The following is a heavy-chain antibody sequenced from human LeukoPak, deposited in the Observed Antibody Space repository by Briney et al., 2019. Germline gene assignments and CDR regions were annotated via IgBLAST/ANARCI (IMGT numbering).Heavy chain of an antibody. CDR3: ARDGPAGGYGIDY. CDR1: GGSISSGDYY. D-gene: IGHD5-12*01. Sequence: PSQTLSLTCTVSGGSISSGDYYWSWIRQPPGKCLEWIGYIYYSGSTYYNPSPKSRVTISVDTSKNQFSLKLSSVTAADTAVYYCARDGPAGGYGIDYWGQGTLVTVSS. J-gene: IGHJ4*02. V-gene: IGHV4-30-4*01. CDR2: IYYSGST.